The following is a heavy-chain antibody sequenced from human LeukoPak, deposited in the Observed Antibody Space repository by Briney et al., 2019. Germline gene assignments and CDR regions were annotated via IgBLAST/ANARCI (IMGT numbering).Heavy chain of an antibody. CDR3: ERDLGSRPYYYYMDV. CDR1: GFTFSSYS. CDR2: ISSSSSYI. Sequence: PGGSLRLSCAASGFTFSSYSMNWFRQAPGKGLDLVSSISSSSSYIYYADAVKGRFTISRDNAKNTLYPQMNSLRAEDTAVYYCERDLGSRPYYYYMDVWGKGTKVTVS. D-gene: IGHD2-15*01. V-gene: IGHV3-21*01. J-gene: IGHJ6*03.